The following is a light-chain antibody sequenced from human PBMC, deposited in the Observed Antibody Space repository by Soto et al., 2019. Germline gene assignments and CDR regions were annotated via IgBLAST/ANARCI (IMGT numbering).Light chain of an antibody. Sequence: QSVLTQPPSVSGAPGQRVTISCTGSSSNIGAGYDVHWYQQLPGTAPKLLIYGNSNRPSGVPDRFSGSKSGTSASLAITGLQAQDEADYYWQSYDSSLSGYVEFGGGTKLTVL. J-gene: IGLJ2*01. CDR1: SSNIGAGYD. V-gene: IGLV1-40*01. CDR2: GNS. CDR3: QSYDSSLSGYVE.